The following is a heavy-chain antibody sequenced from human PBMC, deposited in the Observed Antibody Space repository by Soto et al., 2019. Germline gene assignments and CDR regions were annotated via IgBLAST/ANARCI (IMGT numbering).Heavy chain of an antibody. D-gene: IGHD6-13*01. CDR1: GGSISSSSYY. V-gene: IGHV4-39*01. Sequence: PSETLSLTCTVSGGSISSSSYYWGWIRQPPGKGLEWIGSIYYSGSTYYNPSLKSRVTISVDTSKNQFSLKLSSVTAADTAVYYCARHLSSSWKYHIHLVFDYWGQGTLVTVSS. CDR3: ARHLSSSWKYHIHLVFDY. J-gene: IGHJ4*02. CDR2: IYYSGST.